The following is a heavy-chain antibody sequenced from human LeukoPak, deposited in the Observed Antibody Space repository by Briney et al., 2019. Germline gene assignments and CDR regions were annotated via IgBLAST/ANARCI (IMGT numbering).Heavy chain of an antibody. CDR2: IKSKTDGGTT. CDR3: TTDPLLGRITMIVNAFDI. CDR1: GFTFSNAW. Sequence: GGSLTLSCAASGFTFSNAWMSWVRQAPGKGLEWVGRIKSKTDGGTTDYAAPVKGRFTISRDDSKNTLYLQMNSLKTEDTAVYYCTTDPLLGRITMIVNAFDIWGQGTMVTVSS. D-gene: IGHD3-22*01. J-gene: IGHJ3*02. V-gene: IGHV3-15*01.